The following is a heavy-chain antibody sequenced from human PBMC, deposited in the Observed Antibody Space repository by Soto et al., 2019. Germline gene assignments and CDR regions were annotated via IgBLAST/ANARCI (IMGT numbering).Heavy chain of an antibody. D-gene: IGHD6-19*01. Sequence: QVQLQESGPGLVKPSQTLSLTCTVSGGSISSSGYYWSWIRQHPGKGLEWIGYIHNSGNTYYNPSLKSRVTISVPTSKNQLSLKLSSVTAADTAVYYCARESGSGWHDLDYWGQGTLVTVSS. CDR3: ARESGSGWHDLDY. V-gene: IGHV4-31*03. CDR1: GGSISSSGYY. CDR2: IHNSGNT. J-gene: IGHJ4*02.